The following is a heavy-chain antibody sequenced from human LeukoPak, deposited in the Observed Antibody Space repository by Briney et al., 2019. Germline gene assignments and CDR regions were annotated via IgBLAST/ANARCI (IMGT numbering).Heavy chain of an antibody. CDR3: ARDESAGVGIAADI. CDR2: INCDDGDT. V-gene: IGHV1-2*02. Sequence: ASVKVSCKSSGYTFIDYYVHWVRQAPGQGPEWMAWINCDDGDTRYAPKFQGKVTVTRETSTSTVYMELSRLSFDDTAVYYCARDESAGVGIAADIWGQGTKVTVSS. J-gene: IGHJ3*02. D-gene: IGHD6-13*01. CDR1: GYTFIDYY.